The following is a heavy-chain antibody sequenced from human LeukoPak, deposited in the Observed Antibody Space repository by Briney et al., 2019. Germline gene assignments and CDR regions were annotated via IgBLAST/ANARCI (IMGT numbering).Heavy chain of an antibody. CDR3: ARTKYRTPFPFDY. J-gene: IGHJ4*01. D-gene: IGHD5-18*01. CDR1: GYSFTSYW. Sequence: GESLKISCKGSGYSFTSYWIGWVRQMPGKGLECMGIIYPGDSDTRYSPSFQGQVTISADKSISTAYLQWSSLKASDTAIYYCARTKYRTPFPFDYWGHGPLVTVYS. V-gene: IGHV5-51*01. CDR2: IYPGDSDT.